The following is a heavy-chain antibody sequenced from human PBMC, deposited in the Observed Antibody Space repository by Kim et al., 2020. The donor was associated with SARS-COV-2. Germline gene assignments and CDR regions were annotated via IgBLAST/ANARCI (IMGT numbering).Heavy chain of an antibody. Sequence: GGSLRRSCTASGFTFGDYAMSWFRQAPGKGLEWVGFIRSKAYGGTTEYAASVKGRFTISRDDSKSIAYLQMNSLKTEDTAVYYCTRALRETVTNPYYYYYGMDVWGQGTTVTVSS. J-gene: IGHJ6*02. CDR3: TRALRETVTNPYYYYYGMDV. V-gene: IGHV3-49*03. D-gene: IGHD4-4*01. CDR1: GFTFGDYA. CDR2: IRSKAYGGTT.